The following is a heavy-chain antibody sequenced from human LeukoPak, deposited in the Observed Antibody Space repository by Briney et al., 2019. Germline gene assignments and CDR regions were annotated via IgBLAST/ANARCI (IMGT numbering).Heavy chain of an antibody. CDR1: GGSFSGYY. V-gene: IGHV4-34*01. CDR3: ARGRVVTVHRPFDY. D-gene: IGHD2-21*02. CDR2: INHSGST. Sequence: PSETLSLTCAVYGGSFSGYYWSWIRQPPGKGLEWIGEINHSGSTYYNPSLKSRVTISVDTSKNQFSLKLSSVTAADTAVYYCARGRVVTVHRPFDYWGQGTLVTVSS. J-gene: IGHJ4*02.